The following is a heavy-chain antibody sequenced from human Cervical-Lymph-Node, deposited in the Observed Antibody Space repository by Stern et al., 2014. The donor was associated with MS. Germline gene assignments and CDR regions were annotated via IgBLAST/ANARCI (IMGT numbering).Heavy chain of an antibody. CDR2: ITPNSDDI. J-gene: IGHJ4*02. V-gene: IGHV3-9*01. CDR3: IYAGTGYDRFDY. D-gene: IGHD3/OR15-3a*01. CDR1: GFTFPDFA. Sequence: EVQLVESGGGLVQPGRSLRLSCTASGFTFPDFAMHWVRQPPGKGLEWVSAITPNSDDIGYADSVRGRFTISRDNAKKSVYLQMNSLRREDTALYYCIYAGTGYDRFDYWGPGTLVAVSS.